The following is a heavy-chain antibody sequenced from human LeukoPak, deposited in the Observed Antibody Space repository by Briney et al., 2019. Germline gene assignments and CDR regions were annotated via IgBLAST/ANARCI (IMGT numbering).Heavy chain of an antibody. D-gene: IGHD6-6*01. Sequence: KPSETLSLTCAVYGGSFSGYYWSWIRQPPGKGLEWIGEINHSGSTNYNPSLKSRVTISVDTSKNQFSLKLSSVTAADTAVYYCLRGIAARRADYWGQGTLVTVSS. CDR3: LRGIAARRADY. CDR2: INHSGST. J-gene: IGHJ4*02. V-gene: IGHV4-34*01. CDR1: GGSFSGYY.